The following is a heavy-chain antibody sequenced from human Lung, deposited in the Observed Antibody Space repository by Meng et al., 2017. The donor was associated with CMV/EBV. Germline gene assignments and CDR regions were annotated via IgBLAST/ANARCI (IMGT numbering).Heavy chain of an antibody. D-gene: IGHD1-26*01. CDR2: NSAYNGNT. Sequence: APLGLSGGGVKKPGASVKVSCKVSGYTFTNYGITWVRQAPGQGLEWMGWNSAYNGNTNYAQTLQGRLTMTTDTSTSTAYMELRSLRSDDTAVYYCARVEVGITSGDYWGQGTLVTVSS. CDR3: ARVEVGITSGDY. J-gene: IGHJ4*02. V-gene: IGHV1-18*01. CDR1: GYTFTNYG.